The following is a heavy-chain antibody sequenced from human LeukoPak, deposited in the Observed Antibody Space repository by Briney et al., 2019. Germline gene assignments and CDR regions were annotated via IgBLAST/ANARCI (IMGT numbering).Heavy chain of an antibody. V-gene: IGHV3-7*03. CDR2: MNQDESDK. J-gene: IGHJ1*01. CDR1: GFTLSSYW. D-gene: IGHD3-3*01. CDR3: AKDDWTIFGVVGRKGYFQH. Sequence: GGSLRLSCEASGFTLSSYWMSWVRQAPGKGLEWVANMNQDESDKNYLDSVKGRFTISRDNSKNTLYLQMNSLRAEDTAVYYCAKDDWTIFGVVGRKGYFQHWGQGTLVTVSS.